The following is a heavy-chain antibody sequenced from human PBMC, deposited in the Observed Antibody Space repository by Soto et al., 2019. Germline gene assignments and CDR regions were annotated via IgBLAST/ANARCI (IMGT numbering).Heavy chain of an antibody. CDR2: IYASGRT. V-gene: IGHV4-4*07. D-gene: IGHD1-1*01. J-gene: IGHJ2*01. CDR1: GVSITPYF. CDR3: PSPLHVKRSLDHYYFDL. Sequence: QVQLQESGPGLVKPSETLSLTCTVSGVSITPYFWSWIRQPAGEAPEWLGHIYASGRTTYNPSLKCRFNMFVSPPGASLGSTSVRPADPAVYSCPSPLHVKRSLDHYYFDLWGRGALMSVSS.